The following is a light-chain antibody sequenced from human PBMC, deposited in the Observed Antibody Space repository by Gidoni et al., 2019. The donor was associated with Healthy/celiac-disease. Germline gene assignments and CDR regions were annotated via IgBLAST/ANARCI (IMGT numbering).Light chain of an antibody. CDR1: KIGSKN. CDR3: QVWDSNTVV. CDR2: RNS. Sequence: SYKLTQPLSVSVALGQTARITCGGNKIGSKNVHWYQQKPGQAPVMVIYRNSNRPSGIPERFSGSNSGNTATLTISRAQAGDEADYYCQVWDSNTVVFATGTKVTVL. V-gene: IGLV3-9*01. J-gene: IGLJ1*01.